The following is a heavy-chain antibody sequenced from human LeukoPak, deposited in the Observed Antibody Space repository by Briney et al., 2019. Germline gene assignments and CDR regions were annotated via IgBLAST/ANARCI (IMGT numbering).Heavy chain of an antibody. CDR2: ISAYNGNT. D-gene: IGHD1-26*01. CDR1: GYTFTSYG. Sequence: ASVKVSCKASGYTFTSYGITWVRQAPGQGLERMGWISAYNGNTNYAQKLQGRVTMTTNTSTSTAYMELRSLRSDDTAVYYCARDSVGSYYDYFDYWGQGTLVTVSS. J-gene: IGHJ4*02. CDR3: ARDSVGSYYDYFDY. V-gene: IGHV1-18*01.